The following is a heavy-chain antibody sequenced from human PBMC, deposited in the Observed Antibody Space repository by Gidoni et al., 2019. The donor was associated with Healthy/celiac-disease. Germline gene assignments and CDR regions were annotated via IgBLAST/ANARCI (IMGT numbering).Heavy chain of an antibody. V-gene: IGHV1-18*01. Sequence: QGPLVQSGAEVEKPGASVKAACKASGYTFTSYGISWVRQAPGQGLEWMGWISAYNGNTNYAQKLQGRVTMTTDTSTSTAYMELRSLRADDTAVYYGARVGVGATKSDYWGQGTLVTVSS. D-gene: IGHD1-26*01. CDR1: GYTFTSYG. J-gene: IGHJ4*02. CDR2: ISAYNGNT. CDR3: ARVGVGATKSDY.